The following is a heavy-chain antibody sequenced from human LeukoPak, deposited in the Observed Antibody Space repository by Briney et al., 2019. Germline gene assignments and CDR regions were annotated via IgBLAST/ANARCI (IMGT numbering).Heavy chain of an antibody. V-gene: IGHV1-46*01. CDR3: ARAYYYDSSGYYPFDY. CDR2: INPSGGST. D-gene: IGHD3-22*01. CDR1: GYTFTGYY. J-gene: IGHJ4*02. Sequence: ASVKVSCKASGYTFTGYYMHWVRQAPGQGLEWMGIINPSGGSTSYAQKFQGRVTMTRDTSMSTVYMELSSLRSEDTAVYYCARAYYYDSSGYYPFDYWGQGTLVTVSS.